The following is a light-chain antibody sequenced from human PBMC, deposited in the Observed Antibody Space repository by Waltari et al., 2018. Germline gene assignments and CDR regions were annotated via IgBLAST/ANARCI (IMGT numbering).Light chain of an antibody. CDR1: QSLISTSHNKNF. V-gene: IGKV4-1*01. J-gene: IGKJ4*01. CDR2: WSF. CDR3: QQYYTMPVT. Sequence: DIVMTQSPESLAVSLGERATINCKSSQSLISTSHNKNFSSWYQVKLGQPPKLLFSWSFTRQSGVPDRFSGSGSGTDFTLTISSLQAEDVAIYYCQQYYTMPVTFGGGTKVEIK.